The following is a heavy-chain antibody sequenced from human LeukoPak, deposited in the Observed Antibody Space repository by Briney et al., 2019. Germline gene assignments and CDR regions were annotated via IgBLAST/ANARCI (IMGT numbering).Heavy chain of an antibody. CDR2: IYYSGST. J-gene: IGHJ3*02. V-gene: IGHV4-30-4*01. Sequence: SETLSLTCTVSGGSISSGDYYWSWIRQPPGKGLEWIGYIYYSGSTYYNPSLKSRVTISVDTSKNQFSLKLSSVTAADTSVYYCAGSQWLGDDAFDIWGQGTMVTVSS. D-gene: IGHD6-19*01. CDR1: GGSISSGDYY. CDR3: AGSQWLGDDAFDI.